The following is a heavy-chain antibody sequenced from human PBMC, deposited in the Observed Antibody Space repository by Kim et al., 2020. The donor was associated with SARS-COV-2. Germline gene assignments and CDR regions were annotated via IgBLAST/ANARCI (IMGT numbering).Heavy chain of an antibody. CDR2: ISSSGTGI. D-gene: IGHD4-4*01. V-gene: IGHV3-11*01. J-gene: IGHJ6*02. CDR1: GFTFSDYY. Sequence: GESLRLSCAGSGFTFSDYYMTWVSQAPGKGLVWLSYISSSGTGIFYADSVKGRFTVSRDNTYNSVYLQLNNLRAEDTAVYYCARALQRDYYGLDVWGQGTTVTVSS. CDR3: ARALQRDYYGLDV.